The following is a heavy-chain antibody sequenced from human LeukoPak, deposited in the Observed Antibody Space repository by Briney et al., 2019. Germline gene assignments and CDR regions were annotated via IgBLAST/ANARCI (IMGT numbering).Heavy chain of an antibody. CDR3: ARETEPLDYGDSTNLDY. CDR2: INSDGSST. J-gene: IGHJ4*02. Sequence: PGGSLRLSCAASGFTFSSYWMHWVRQAPGKGLVWVSRINSDGSSTSYADSVKGRFTISRDNAKNTLYPQMNSLRAEDTAVYYCARETEPLDYGDSTNLDYWGQGTLVTVSS. V-gene: IGHV3-74*01. D-gene: IGHD4-17*01. CDR1: GFTFSSYW.